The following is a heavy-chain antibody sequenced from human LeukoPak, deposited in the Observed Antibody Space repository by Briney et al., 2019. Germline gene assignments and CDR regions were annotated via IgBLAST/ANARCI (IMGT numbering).Heavy chain of an antibody. D-gene: IGHD2-2*01. Sequence: ASVKDSCKASGYTFTSYVITWVRQAPGQGLEWMGWISAYNGNTNYAQKLQGRVTMTPDTSTSTAYMELRSLRSDDTAVYYCARSLGAYCSSTSCPDYYFDYWGQGTLVTVSS. V-gene: IGHV1-18*01. CDR2: ISAYNGNT. CDR3: ARSLGAYCSSTSCPDYYFDY. CDR1: GYTFTSYV. J-gene: IGHJ4*02.